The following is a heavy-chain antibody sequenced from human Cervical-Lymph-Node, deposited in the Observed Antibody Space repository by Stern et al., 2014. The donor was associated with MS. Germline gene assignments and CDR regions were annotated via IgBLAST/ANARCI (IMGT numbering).Heavy chain of an antibody. V-gene: IGHV3-21*01. CDR1: GFTFSSYS. J-gene: IGHJ5*02. CDR3: ARAEGDWFDP. Sequence: VQLVESGGGLVKPGGSLRLSCAASGFTFSSYSMNWVRQAPGKGLEWVSSISSSSSYIYYADSVKGRFTISRENAKNSLYLQMNSLRAGDTAVYYCARAEGDWFDPWGQGPLFTVSS. CDR2: ISSSSSYI.